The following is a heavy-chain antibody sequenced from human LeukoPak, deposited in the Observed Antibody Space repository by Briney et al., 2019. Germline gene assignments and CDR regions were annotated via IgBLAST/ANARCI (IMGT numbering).Heavy chain of an antibody. Sequence: ASVKVSCKASGYTFTSYAMHWVRQAPGQRLEWMGWINAGNGNTKYSQKFQGRVTITRDTSASTAYMELSSLRSEDTAVYYCARVGDYGDFYYFDYWGQGTLVTVSS. CDR2: INAGNGNT. D-gene: IGHD4-17*01. CDR3: ARVGDYGDFYYFDY. V-gene: IGHV1-3*01. J-gene: IGHJ4*02. CDR1: GYTFTSYA.